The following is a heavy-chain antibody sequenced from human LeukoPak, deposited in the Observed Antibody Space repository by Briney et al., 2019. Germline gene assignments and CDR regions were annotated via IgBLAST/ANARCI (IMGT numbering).Heavy chain of an antibody. CDR1: GFTVSSNY. CDR3: ARENRHYDILTGYYSSSAFDI. V-gene: IGHV3-53*01. Sequence: TGGSLRLSCAASGFTVSSNYMSWVRQAPGKGLEWVSVIYSGGSTYYADSVKGRFTISRDNSKTTLYLQMNSLRAEDTAVYYCARENRHYDILTGYYSSSAFDIWGQGTMVTVSS. D-gene: IGHD3-9*01. J-gene: IGHJ3*02. CDR2: IYSGGST.